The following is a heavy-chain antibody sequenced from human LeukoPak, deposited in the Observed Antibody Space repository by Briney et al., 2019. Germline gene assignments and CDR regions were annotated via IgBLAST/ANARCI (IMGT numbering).Heavy chain of an antibody. Sequence: PSETLSLTCTVSGYSISSGYYWGWIRQPPGKGLEWIGSIYYSGSTYYNPSLKSRVTISVDTSKNQFSLKLSSVTAADTAVYYCAGSSRSGPLLDYLRRLYGDYFDYWGQGTPVTVSS. CDR3: AGSSRSGPLLDYLRRLYGDYFDY. CDR1: GYSISSGYY. V-gene: IGHV4-38-2*02. D-gene: IGHD4-17*01. CDR2: IYYSGST. J-gene: IGHJ4*02.